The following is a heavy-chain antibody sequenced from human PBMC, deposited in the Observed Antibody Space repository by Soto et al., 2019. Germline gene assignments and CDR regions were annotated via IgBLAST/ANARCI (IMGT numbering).Heavy chain of an antibody. D-gene: IGHD4-4*01. CDR1: GFTFSSYG. CDR2: ISYDGSNK. CDR3: AKDRGKYSNYVGYGMDV. V-gene: IGHV3-30*18. J-gene: IGHJ6*02. Sequence: GGSLRLSCAASGFTFSSYGMHWVRQAPGKGLEWVAVISYDGSNKYYADSVKGRFTISRDNSKNTLYLQMNSLRAEDTAVYYCAKDRGKYSNYVGYGMDVWGQGTTVTVSS.